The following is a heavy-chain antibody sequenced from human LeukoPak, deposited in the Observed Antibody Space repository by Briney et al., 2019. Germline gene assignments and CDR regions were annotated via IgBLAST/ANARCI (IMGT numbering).Heavy chain of an antibody. CDR1: GGSIGDDY. CDR3: ARDNGSGYTYGYEHYYYYIDV. D-gene: IGHD5-18*01. Sequence: EPLSLPCSVSGGSIGDDYFTWIRQPAGKGLEWIGRIHSGGTTNYNPSLMSRVTLSIDTSKKQISLRLTSMTAADTALYYCARDNGSGYTYGYEHYYYYIDVWGKGTTVTVTS. CDR2: IHSGGTT. J-gene: IGHJ6*03. V-gene: IGHV4-4*07.